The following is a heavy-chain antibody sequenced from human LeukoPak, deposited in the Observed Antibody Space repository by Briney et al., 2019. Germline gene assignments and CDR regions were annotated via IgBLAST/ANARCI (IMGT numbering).Heavy chain of an antibody. Sequence: ASVKVSCKASGYTFTTHYMHWVRQAPGQGLEWMGIINPSGGTTNYAQKFQGRVTMTRDTSTTTLYMELSSLRSVDTAVYYCARGRPGSGWSFDYWGQGTLVTVSS. D-gene: IGHD6-19*01. J-gene: IGHJ4*02. CDR1: GYTFTTHY. CDR2: INPSGGTT. V-gene: IGHV1-46*01. CDR3: ARGRPGSGWSFDY.